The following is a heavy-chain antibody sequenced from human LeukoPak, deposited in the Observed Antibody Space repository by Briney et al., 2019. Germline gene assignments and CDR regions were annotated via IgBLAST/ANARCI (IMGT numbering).Heavy chain of an antibody. CDR2: ISYDGSNK. J-gene: IGHJ4*02. Sequence: GGSLRLSCAASGFTFSSYAMHWVRQAPGKGLEWVAVISYDGSNKYYADSVKGRFTISRDNSKNTLYLQMNSLRAEDTAVYYCAKAYGVRYDKPGDYWGQGTLVTVSS. CDR3: AKAYGVRYDKPGDY. D-gene: IGHD3-22*01. V-gene: IGHV3-30*04. CDR1: GFTFSSYA.